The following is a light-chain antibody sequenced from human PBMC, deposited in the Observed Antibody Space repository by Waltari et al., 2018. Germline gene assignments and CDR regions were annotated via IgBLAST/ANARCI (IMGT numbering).Light chain of an antibody. CDR3: QQTYSTLGT. J-gene: IGKJ1*01. V-gene: IGKV1-39*01. CDR2: AAS. Sequence: DIQMTQSPSSLSASLGDRVTLTCRASQSIVSYLHWYQQKPGKAPKLLIYAASSLQSGVPSRFSGSGSGTDFTLTISSLQPEDFATYYCQQTYSTLGTFGQGTKVEIK. CDR1: QSIVSY.